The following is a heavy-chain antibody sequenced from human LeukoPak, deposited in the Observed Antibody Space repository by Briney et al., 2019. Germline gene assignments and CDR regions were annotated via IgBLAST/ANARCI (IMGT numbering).Heavy chain of an antibody. V-gene: IGHV3-21*01. CDR3: VRDYVWGTSESDY. CDR2: ISSSSYI. D-gene: IGHD3-16*01. Sequence: GGSLRLSCAASGFTFSSYSMNWVRQAPGKGLEWVSSISSSSYIYYADSVKGRFTISRDNAKNSLYLQMNSLRAEDTAIYYCVRDYVWGTSESDYWGQGILVTVSS. CDR1: GFTFSSYS. J-gene: IGHJ4*02.